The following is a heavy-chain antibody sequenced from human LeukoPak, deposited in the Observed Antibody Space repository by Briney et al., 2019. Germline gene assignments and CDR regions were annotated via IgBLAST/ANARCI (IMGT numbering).Heavy chain of an antibody. V-gene: IGHV1-2*02. CDR3: ARERLVGYYDSSGYPLGY. CDR1: GYTFTGYY. CDR2: IYPNNGGT. J-gene: IGHJ4*02. Sequence: ASVKVSCKASGYTFTGYYMHWVRQAPGQELEWMGWIYPNNGGTNYAQNFQGRVTMTRDTSMSTAYMELSSLRSEDTAVYYCARERLVGYYDSSGYPLGYWGQGTLVTVSS. D-gene: IGHD3-22*01.